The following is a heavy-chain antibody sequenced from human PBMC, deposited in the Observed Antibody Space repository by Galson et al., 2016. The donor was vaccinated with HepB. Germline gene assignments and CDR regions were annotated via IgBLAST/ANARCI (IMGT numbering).Heavy chain of an antibody. Sequence: SVKVSCKASGYSFTTHSIHWVRQAPGQRPEWMGWINTNNGNTIYSQKFQGRVTINRDTSASTAYMELSSLRSEDTAVYYCARVMHWVAGGFTSLYYYYGMDVWGQGTTVTVSS. J-gene: IGHJ6*02. CDR2: INTNNGNT. D-gene: IGHD6-19*01. CDR1: GYSFTTHS. CDR3: ARVMHWVAGGFTSLYYYYGMDV. V-gene: IGHV1-3*04.